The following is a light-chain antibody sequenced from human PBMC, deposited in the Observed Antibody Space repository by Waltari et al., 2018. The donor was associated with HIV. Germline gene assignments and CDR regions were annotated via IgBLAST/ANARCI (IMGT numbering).Light chain of an antibody. Sequence: IVLTQSPATLSLSPGERSPPSCSASQGVSSYLAWYQQKPGQAPRLLIYDASNRATGIPARFSGSGSGTDVTLTISSLEPEDFAVYYCQQRSNWPPGLTFGGGTKVEIK. CDR3: QQRSNWPPGLT. CDR1: QGVSSY. V-gene: IGKV3-11*01. J-gene: IGKJ4*01. CDR2: DAS.